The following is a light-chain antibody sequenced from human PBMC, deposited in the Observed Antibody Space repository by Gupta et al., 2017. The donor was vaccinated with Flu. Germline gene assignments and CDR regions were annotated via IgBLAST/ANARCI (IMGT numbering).Light chain of an antibody. CDR1: NIGAGYD. J-gene: IGLJ3*02. Sequence: NIGAGYDVHWCQQFPGTAPKLLIDGNSNRPSGVPDRFSDSKSGTSASLVITGLQAEDEADYYCQSFDSSLSGFWVFGGGTKLTVL. V-gene: IGLV1-40*01. CDR2: GNS. CDR3: QSFDSSLSGFWV.